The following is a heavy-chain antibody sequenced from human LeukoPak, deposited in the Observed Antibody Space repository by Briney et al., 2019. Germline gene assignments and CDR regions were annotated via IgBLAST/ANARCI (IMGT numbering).Heavy chain of an antibody. J-gene: IGHJ5*02. D-gene: IGHD3-10*01. V-gene: IGHV3-30*02. CDR3: AKDLMRDRWFGES. CDR1: GFTFSDYS. CDR2: IRYDGNNK. Sequence: GGSLRLSCAASGFTFSDYSMHWVRQAPGKGLNWVAFIRYDGNNKYYADSVKGRFTISRDNFKNTLYLQMNSLTPEDTAVYYCAKDLMRDRWFGESWGQGTLVTVSS.